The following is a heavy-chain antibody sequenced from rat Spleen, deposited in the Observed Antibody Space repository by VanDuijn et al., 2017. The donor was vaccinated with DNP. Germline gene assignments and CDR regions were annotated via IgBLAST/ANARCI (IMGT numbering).Heavy chain of an antibody. D-gene: IGHD3-8*01. CDR1: GFTFSDYN. J-gene: IGHJ2*01. Sequence: EVQLVESGGGLVQAGRSLKLSCAASGFTFSDYNMAWVRQAPTKGLEWVTSISPSGGGTYYRDSVKGRFTISRDNANHTLYLQMDSLRSEDTATYYCATSPGPNWFAYWGQGVMVTVSS. CDR2: ISPSGGGT. V-gene: IGHV5S23*01. CDR3: ATSPGPNWFAY.